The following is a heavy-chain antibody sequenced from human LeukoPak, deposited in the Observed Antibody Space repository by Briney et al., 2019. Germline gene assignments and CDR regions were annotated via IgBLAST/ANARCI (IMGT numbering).Heavy chain of an antibody. CDR2: IYHSGST. CDR3: ARVRTAAADY. J-gene: IGHJ4*02. CDR1: GGSISSGGYS. V-gene: IGHV4-30-2*01. D-gene: IGHD6-13*01. Sequence: SETLSLTCAVSGGSISSGGYSWSWIRQPPGKGLEWIGYIYHSGSTYYNPSLKSRVTISVDRSKNQFSLKLSSVTAADTAVHYCARVRTAAADYWGQGTLVTVSS.